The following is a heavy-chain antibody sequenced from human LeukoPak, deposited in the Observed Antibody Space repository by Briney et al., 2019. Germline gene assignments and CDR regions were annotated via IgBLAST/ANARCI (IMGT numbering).Heavy chain of an antibody. D-gene: IGHD2-21*01. J-gene: IGHJ4*02. Sequence: SETLSLTCTVSGVSMSAYQWSWVRQSPQKGLEWIGYINTKGETSYNPSLKSRVTTSVDTSKSQFSLRLTSVTAADTAVYYCATSNDAKIAPFDHWGQGAPVTVSS. V-gene: IGHV4-4*09. CDR3: ATSNDAKIAPFDH. CDR2: INTKGET. CDR1: GVSMSAYQ.